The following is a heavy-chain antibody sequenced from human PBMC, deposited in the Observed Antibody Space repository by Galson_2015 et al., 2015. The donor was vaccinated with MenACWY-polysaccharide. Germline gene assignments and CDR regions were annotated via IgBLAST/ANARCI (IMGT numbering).Heavy chain of an antibody. CDR1: GFTFSSYW. D-gene: IGHD3-10*01. CDR2: LSPTTGNT. V-gene: IGHV3-23*01. Sequence: SLRLSCAASGFTFSSYWMHWVRQVPGKGLEWVSGLSPTTGNTYYADSVRGRFTISRDNSKNTLYLQMDSLRAEDTAVYYCAKGAARYGSGNYYDYWGQGTQVTVSS. CDR3: AKGAARYGSGNYYDY. J-gene: IGHJ4*02.